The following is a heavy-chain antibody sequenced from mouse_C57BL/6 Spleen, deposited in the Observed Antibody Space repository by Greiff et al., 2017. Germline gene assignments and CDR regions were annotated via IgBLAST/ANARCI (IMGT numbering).Heavy chain of an antibody. CDR2: INPNNGGT. V-gene: IGHV1-26*01. J-gene: IGHJ4*01. CDR1: GYTFTDYY. Sequence: EVQLQQSGPELVKPGASVKISCKASGYTFTDYYMNWVKQSHGKSLEWIGDINPNNGGTSYNQKFKGKATLTVDKSSSTAYMELRILTSEDSAVYYCARVTTVVAHYYAMDYWGQGTSVTVSS. CDR3: ARVTTVVAHYYAMDY. D-gene: IGHD1-1*01.